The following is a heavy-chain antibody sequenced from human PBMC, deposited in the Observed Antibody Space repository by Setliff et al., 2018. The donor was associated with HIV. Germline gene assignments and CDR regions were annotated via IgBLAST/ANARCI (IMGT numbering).Heavy chain of an antibody. V-gene: IGHV1-69*13. CDR2: IIPIFGSA. Sequence: ASVKVSCKASGDTFNSHAISWVRQAPGQGLEWMGGIIPIFGSANHAQKFKDRVTITADESTNTVYMELSSLRSEDTAVYYCATGEMATTRGWFFDNWGQGTLVTVSS. CDR3: ATGEMATTRGWFFDN. D-gene: IGHD3-16*01. J-gene: IGHJ4*02. CDR1: GDTFNSHA.